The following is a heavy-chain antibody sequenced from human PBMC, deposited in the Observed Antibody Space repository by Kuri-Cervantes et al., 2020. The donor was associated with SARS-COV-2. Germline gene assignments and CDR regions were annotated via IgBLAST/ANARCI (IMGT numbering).Heavy chain of an antibody. CDR1: GGSVGRTPYY. CDR3: ARDFVSGWRDAFDI. V-gene: IGHV4-39*02. CDR2: MYHSGDT. J-gene: IGHJ3*02. D-gene: IGHD3-3*01. Sequence: ESLKISCSVSGGSVGRTPYYWGWIRQSPGEGLEWVGSMYHSGDTYYNPSLKSRVSISVDKSMNQFSLKLSSVTAADTAVYYCARDFVSGWRDAFDIWGQGTMVTVSS.